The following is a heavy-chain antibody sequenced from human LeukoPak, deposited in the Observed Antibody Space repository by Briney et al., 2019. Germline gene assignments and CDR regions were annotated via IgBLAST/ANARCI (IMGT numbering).Heavy chain of an antibody. D-gene: IGHD1-1*01. CDR1: GGSISSYY. CDR3: AREGTTGRNLNWFDS. Sequence: PSETLSLTCTVSGGSISSYYWSWIRQPPGKGLEWIGHIHNSGNTNYNPSLKSRVTLSVDTSKNQFSLKLSSVPAADTAVYYCAREGTTGRNLNWFDSWGQGTLVTVSS. V-gene: IGHV4-59*01. CDR2: IHNSGNT. J-gene: IGHJ5*01.